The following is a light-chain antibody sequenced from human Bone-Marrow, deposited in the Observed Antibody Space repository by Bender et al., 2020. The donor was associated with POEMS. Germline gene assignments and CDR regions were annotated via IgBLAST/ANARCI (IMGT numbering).Light chain of an antibody. J-gene: IGLJ3*02. CDR1: SFNIGNGA. Sequence: QSVLTQPPSVSAAPRQRVTISCSGSSFNIGNGAVNWFQKLPGKPPKLLIYYDDLLPSGVSDRFSGSKSGTSAYLTITSLRPDEEDSDLWFARDARLNGWVFGGGNKLTVL. CDR3: FARDARLNGWV. CDR2: YDD. V-gene: IGLV1-36*01.